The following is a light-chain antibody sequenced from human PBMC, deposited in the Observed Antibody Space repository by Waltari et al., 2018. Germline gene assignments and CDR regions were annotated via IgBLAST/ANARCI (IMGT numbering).Light chain of an antibody. CDR3: QSTDASETFV. CDR2: KDS. CDR1: ILSQEY. V-gene: IGLV3-25*03. Sequence: SDELTQPPSVSVSPGQPARITCSGEILSQEYAYWYQHKPGQAPVLVIYKDSERPSGIPDRFSGSSSGTTVTLTISAVQAEDEAAYYCQSTDASETFVFGTGTTVTVL. J-gene: IGLJ1*01.